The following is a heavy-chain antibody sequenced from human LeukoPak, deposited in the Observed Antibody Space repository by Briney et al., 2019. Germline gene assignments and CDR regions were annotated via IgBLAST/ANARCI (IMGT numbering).Heavy chain of an antibody. CDR3: ARVTSVSALFYYYMDV. CDR1: GYTFTGYY. J-gene: IGHJ6*03. D-gene: IGHD2-8*01. CDR2: INPNSGGT. Sequence: ASVKVSCKASGYTFTGYYMHWVRQAPGQGLEWMGWINPNSGGTNYAQKFQGRVTMTRDTSISTAYMELSRLRSDDTAVYYCARVTSVSALFYYYMDVWGKGTTVTISS. V-gene: IGHV1-2*02.